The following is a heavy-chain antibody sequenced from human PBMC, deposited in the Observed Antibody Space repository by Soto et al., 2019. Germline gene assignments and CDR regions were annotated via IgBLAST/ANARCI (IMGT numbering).Heavy chain of an antibody. CDR1: GGSFSGYY. D-gene: IGHD2-15*01. J-gene: IGHJ4*02. CDR2: INHSGST. V-gene: IGHV4-34*01. CDR3: AREAKYCSGGSCDHHPFDY. Sequence: SETLSLTCAVYGGSFSGYYWSWIRQPPGKGLEWIGEINHSGSTNYNPSLKSRVTISVDTSKNHFSLNLSSVTAADTAVYYCAREAKYCSGGSCDHHPFDYLGKGTLVTVSS.